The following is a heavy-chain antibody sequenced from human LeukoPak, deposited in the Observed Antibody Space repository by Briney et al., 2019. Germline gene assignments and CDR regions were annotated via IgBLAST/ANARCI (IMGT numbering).Heavy chain of an antibody. CDR2: IYYSGTT. CDR3: ARQVGATFDY. J-gene: IGHJ4*02. Sequence: SETLSLTCTVSGGSISNHYWSWIRQPPGKGLEWIGYIYYSGTTNYNPSLRSRVTISVDTSKNQFSLKLCSVTAADTAVYFCARQVGATFDYWGQGALVTVSS. CDR1: GGSISNHY. V-gene: IGHV4-59*08. D-gene: IGHD1-26*01.